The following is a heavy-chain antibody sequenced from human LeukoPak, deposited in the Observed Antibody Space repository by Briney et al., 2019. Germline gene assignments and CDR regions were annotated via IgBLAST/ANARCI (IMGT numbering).Heavy chain of an antibody. CDR3: AREAGGYYNDAFDI. D-gene: IGHD3-3*01. J-gene: IGHJ3*02. CDR2: IKQDGSEK. V-gene: IGHV3-7*01. Sequence: GGSLRLSCAASGFTFSSYWMSWVRQAPGKGLEWVANIKQDGSEKYYVDSVKGRFTISRDNAKNSLYLQMNSLRAEDTAVYYCAREAGGYYNDAFDIWGQGTMVTVSS. CDR1: GFTFSSYW.